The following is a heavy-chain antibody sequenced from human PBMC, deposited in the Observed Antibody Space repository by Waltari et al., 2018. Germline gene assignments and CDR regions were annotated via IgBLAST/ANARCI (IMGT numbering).Heavy chain of an antibody. CDR2: IYYSGTT. Sequence: QLQLQESGPGLVKPSETLSLTCTVSGGSISSSSYYWGWIRQPPGKGLEWIGSIYYSGTTYYNPSLKSRVTISVDTSRNQFSLKLSSVTAADTAVYYCARRDSSSWPYWGQGTLVTASS. CDR3: ARRDSSSWPY. V-gene: IGHV4-39*01. D-gene: IGHD6-13*01. CDR1: GGSISSSSYY. J-gene: IGHJ4*02.